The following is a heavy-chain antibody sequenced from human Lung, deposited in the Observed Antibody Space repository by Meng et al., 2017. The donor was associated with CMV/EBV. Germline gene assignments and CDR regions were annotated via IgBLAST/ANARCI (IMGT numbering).Heavy chain of an antibody. J-gene: IGHJ5*02. D-gene: IGHD3-16*01. CDR1: GFSLSNARMG. CDR3: ARIWGAAPYNWFDP. CDR2: IFSNDDK. V-gene: IGHV2-26*01. Sequence: GXXLVXPTETLTLTCTVSGFSLSNARMGVSWIRQPPGKALEWLAHIFSNDDKSYSTSLKSRLTISKDTSKSQVVLTMTNMDPVDTATYYCARIWGAAPYNWFDPWXQGTXVPVSS.